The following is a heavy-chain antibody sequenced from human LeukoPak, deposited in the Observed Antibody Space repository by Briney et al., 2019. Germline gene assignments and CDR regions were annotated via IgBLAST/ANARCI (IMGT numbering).Heavy chain of an antibody. Sequence: SETLSLTCTVSGGSISSYYWSWIRQPPGKGLEWIGNIYDSGNTKYNPSLKSRVTISVDTSKNQFSLKLSSVTAADTAVYYCAREGTVTHCFYDLWGRGTLVTVSS. CDR2: IYDSGNT. CDR3: AREGTVTHCFYDL. CDR1: GGSISSYY. V-gene: IGHV4-59*01. J-gene: IGHJ2*01. D-gene: IGHD4-17*01.